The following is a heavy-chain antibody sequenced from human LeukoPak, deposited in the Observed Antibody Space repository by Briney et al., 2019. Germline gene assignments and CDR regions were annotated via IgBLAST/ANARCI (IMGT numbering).Heavy chain of an antibody. J-gene: IGHJ4*02. CDR3: ASPFGGLFDQNFFPI. D-gene: IGHD3-16*02. CDR2: LIPVLGTS. Sequence: SVKVSCKASGDTFKNYAFSWVRQAPGQGLEWLGGLIPVLGTSNYAQKFLGRVSIIADESTTTVYMDLNSLKFEDTAVYYCASPFGGLFDQNFFPIWGQGTLVPLSS. V-gene: IGHV1-69*01. CDR1: GDTFKNYA.